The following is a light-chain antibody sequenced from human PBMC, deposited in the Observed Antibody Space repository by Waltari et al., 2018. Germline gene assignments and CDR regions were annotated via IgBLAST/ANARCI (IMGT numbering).Light chain of an antibody. CDR2: DTS. J-gene: IGLJ2*01. V-gene: IGLV7-46*01. Sequence: AVVTQDPSLTVSPGGTVPLTRAFTAKPLISTHYTYWFQQNPGQAPRTLIYDTSNRHSWTPARFSGSLLGGKAALTLSGAQPEDEAEYYCSFSFSGAVVFGGGTKVTVL. CDR3: SFSFSGAVV. CDR1: AKPLISTHY.